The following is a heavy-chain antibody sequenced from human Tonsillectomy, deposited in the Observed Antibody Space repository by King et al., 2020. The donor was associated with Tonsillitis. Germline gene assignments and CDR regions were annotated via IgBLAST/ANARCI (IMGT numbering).Heavy chain of an antibody. CDR2: MSTRGSTI. V-gene: IGHV3-11*01. Sequence: VQLVESGGTLVRPGGSLRLSCAVSGFTFSDSYMSWIRQAPGKGLECVSYMSTRGSTISYADSVKGRFTISRDNAKNSLYLQMNSLRAEDTAVYYCARVAGEFFDHWGQGTVVTVAS. CDR3: ARVAGEFFDH. CDR1: GFTFSDSY. D-gene: IGHD3-10*01. J-gene: IGHJ4*02.